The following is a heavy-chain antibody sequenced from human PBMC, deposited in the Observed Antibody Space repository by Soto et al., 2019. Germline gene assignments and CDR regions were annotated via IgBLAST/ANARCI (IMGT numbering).Heavy chain of an antibody. Sequence: SETLSLTCTVSGGSISSGDYYWSWIRQPPGKGLEWIGYIYYSGSTYYNPSLKSRVTISVDTSKNQFSLKLSSVTAADTAVYYCARCIAAGRAIKXLAXXXXMDXXGXXXTVTXS. CDR1: GGSISSGDYY. V-gene: IGHV4-30-4*01. CDR3: ARCIAAGRAIKXLAXXXXMDX. CDR2: IYYSGST. J-gene: IGHJ6*01. D-gene: IGHD6-13*01.